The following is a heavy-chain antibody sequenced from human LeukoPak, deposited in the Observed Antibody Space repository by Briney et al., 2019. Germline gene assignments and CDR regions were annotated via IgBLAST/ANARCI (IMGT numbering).Heavy chain of an antibody. CDR2: ISSSSSYI. Sequence: PGGSLRLSCAASGFTFSSYSMNWVRQAPGKGLEWVSSISSSSSYIYYADSVKGRFTISRDNGKNSLYLQMNSLRAEDTAVYYCARDIAGSSGYVNYWGQGTLVTVSS. V-gene: IGHV3-21*01. J-gene: IGHJ4*02. CDR3: ARDIAGSSGYVNY. D-gene: IGHD3-22*01. CDR1: GFTFSSYS.